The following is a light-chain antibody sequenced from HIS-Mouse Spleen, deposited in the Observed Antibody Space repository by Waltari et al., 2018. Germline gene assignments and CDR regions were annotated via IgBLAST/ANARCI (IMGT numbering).Light chain of an antibody. CDR2: RNI. Sequence: QSVLTQPPSASGTPGQRVTISCSGSSSNTGSKYVDWYQQLPGTAPKLPPYRNIQRPSGVPDRFSGSKSGTSASLAISGLRSEDEADYYCAAWDDSLSGPVFGGGTKLTVL. J-gene: IGLJ3*02. CDR3: AAWDDSLSGPV. CDR1: SSNTGSKY. V-gene: IGLV1-47*01.